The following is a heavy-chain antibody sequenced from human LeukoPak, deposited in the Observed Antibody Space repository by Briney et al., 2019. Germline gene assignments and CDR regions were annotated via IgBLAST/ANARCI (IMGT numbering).Heavy chain of an antibody. CDR1: GFAFRSHW. CDR3: AKYGPQDSGSSHFDY. V-gene: IGHV3-23*01. J-gene: IGHJ4*02. CDR2: IRDSGSST. Sequence: GGSLRLSCVASGFAFRSHWMSWVRQAPGKGLEWVSAIRDSGSSTHYADSVKGRFTTSRDNSKNTLFLQMNSLRAEDTAIYYCAKYGPQDSGSSHFDYWGQGALVTVSS. D-gene: IGHD1-26*01.